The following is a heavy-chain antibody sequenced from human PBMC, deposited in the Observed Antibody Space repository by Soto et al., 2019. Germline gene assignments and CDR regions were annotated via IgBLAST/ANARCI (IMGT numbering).Heavy chain of an antibody. CDR1: GDSISNYY. Sequence: SETLSLTCTVSGDSISNYYWSWIRQPPGKGLEWIGYFSYRGSTNYNPSLKSRVTISVDTSKNQFSLKLSSVTAADTAVYYCARVVRYGGNSYFDYWGQGTLVTVSS. J-gene: IGHJ4*02. D-gene: IGHD2-21*01. CDR2: FSYRGST. V-gene: IGHV4-59*01. CDR3: ARVVRYGGNSYFDY.